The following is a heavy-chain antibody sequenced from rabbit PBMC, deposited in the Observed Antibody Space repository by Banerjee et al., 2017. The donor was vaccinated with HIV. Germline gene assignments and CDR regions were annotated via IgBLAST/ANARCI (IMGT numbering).Heavy chain of an antibody. J-gene: IGHJ4*01. Sequence: QSLEESGGGLVQPGGSLTLSCKASGFDFSNYYMSWVRQAPGKGLEWIACINSNTGNTVYASWAKGPFTISKTSSTTVTLQMTSLTAADTATYFCARDLAGVIGWNFNLWGQGTLVTVS. CDR1: GFDFSNYY. V-gene: IGHV1S40*01. CDR2: INSNTGNT. D-gene: IGHD4-1*01. CDR3: ARDLAGVIGWNFNL.